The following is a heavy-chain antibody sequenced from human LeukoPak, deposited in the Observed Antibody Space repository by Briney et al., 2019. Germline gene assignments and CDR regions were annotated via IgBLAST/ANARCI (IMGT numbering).Heavy chain of an antibody. CDR2: IRYDGSNK. V-gene: IGHV3-30*02. J-gene: IGHJ3*02. CDR3: AKIGLYDSSGYYYRPIGAFDI. D-gene: IGHD3-22*01. CDR1: GFIFSRYG. Sequence: GGSLRFSCAASGFIFSRYGLHWVRQAPGKGLEWVAFIRYDGSNKYYADSVKGRFTISRDNSKNTLYLQMNSLRAEDTAVYYCAKIGLYDSSGYYYRPIGAFDIWGQGTMVTVSS.